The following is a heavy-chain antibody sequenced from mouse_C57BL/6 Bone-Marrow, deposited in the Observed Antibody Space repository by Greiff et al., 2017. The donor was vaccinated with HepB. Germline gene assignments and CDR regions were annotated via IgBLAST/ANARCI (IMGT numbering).Heavy chain of an antibody. CDR3: TSGYDYDVVFAY. CDR1: GFTFSSYA. Sequence: EVMLVESGEGLVKPGGSLKLSCAASGFTFSSYAMSWVRQTPEKRLEWVAYISSGGDYIYYADTVKGRFTISRDNARNTLYLQMSSLKSEDTAMYYCTSGYDYDVVFAYWGRGTLVTVSA. V-gene: IGHV5-9-1*02. D-gene: IGHD2-4*01. CDR2: ISSGGDYI. J-gene: IGHJ3*01.